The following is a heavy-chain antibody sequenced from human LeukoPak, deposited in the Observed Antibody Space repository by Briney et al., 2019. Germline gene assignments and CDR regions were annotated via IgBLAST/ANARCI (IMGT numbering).Heavy chain of an antibody. D-gene: IGHD3-22*01. CDR1: GFTFSSYA. CDR3: AKVAESSGYSFDC. CDR2: IGRSDGST. J-gene: IGHJ4*02. V-gene: IGHV3-23*01. Sequence: GGSLRLSCAASGFTFSSYAVSWVRQAPGKGLEWVSTIGRSDGSTFYADSVKGRFTISRDNSKNTLYLQMNSLRAEDTAVYYRAKVAESSGYSFDCWGQGTLVTVSS.